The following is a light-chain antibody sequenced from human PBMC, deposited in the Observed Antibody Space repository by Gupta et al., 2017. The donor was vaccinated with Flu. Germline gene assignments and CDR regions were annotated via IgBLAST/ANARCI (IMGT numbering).Light chain of an antibody. J-gene: IGKJ2*01. CDR2: NIS. CDR3: RQHTHRPPYT. Sequence: DLVMTQTPLSLPATLGQPASISCRSSQSLVHRDGNTFLSWLHQRPGQPPRLLIYNISNRFAGVPERIIGSGGGTDYTPKITSGEAEDVGVYYCRQHTHRPPYTFGQGTKVEIK. CDR1: QSLVHRDGNTF. V-gene: IGKV2-24*01.